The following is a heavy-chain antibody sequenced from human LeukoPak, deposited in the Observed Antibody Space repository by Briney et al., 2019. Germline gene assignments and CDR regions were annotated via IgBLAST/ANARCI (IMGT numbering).Heavy chain of an antibody. Sequence: SVKLSCKASGGTLSSYAISWVRQAPGQGLEWMGGIIPIFGTANYAQKFQGRVTITTDESTSTAYMELSSLRSEDTAVYYCARGYSGYDWVYYFDYWGQGTLVTVSS. V-gene: IGHV1-69*05. CDR2: IIPIFGTA. J-gene: IGHJ4*02. CDR1: GGTLSSYA. D-gene: IGHD5-12*01. CDR3: ARGYSGYDWVYYFDY.